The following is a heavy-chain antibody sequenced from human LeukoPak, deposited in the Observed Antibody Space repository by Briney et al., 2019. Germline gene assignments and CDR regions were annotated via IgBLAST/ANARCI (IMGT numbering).Heavy chain of an antibody. CDR2: IYYSGST. CDR1: GGPISSYY. D-gene: IGHD4-23*01. J-gene: IGHJ4*02. V-gene: IGHV4-59*01. CDR3: ARIEDYGGNSVNY. Sequence: SETLSLTCTVSGGPISSYYWSWIRQPPGKGLEWVGYIYYSGSTNYNPSLKSRVTISVDTSKNQFSLKLSSVTAADTAVYYCARIEDYGGNSVNYWGQGALVTVSS.